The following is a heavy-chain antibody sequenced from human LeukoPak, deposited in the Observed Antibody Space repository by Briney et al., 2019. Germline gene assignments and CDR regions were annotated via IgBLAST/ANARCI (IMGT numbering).Heavy chain of an antibody. CDR1: GVSISSYY. CDR3: ARGRQEYSYGPRPSYYYYYMDV. J-gene: IGHJ6*03. Sequence: SETLSLTCTVSGVSISSYYWSWIRQPPGKGLEWIGYFYYTGSTNYNPSLESRVTISVDTSKNQLSLKLSSVTAADTAVYYCARGRQEYSYGPRPSYYYYYMDVWGKGTTVTVSS. V-gene: IGHV4-59*01. CDR2: FYYTGST. D-gene: IGHD5-18*01.